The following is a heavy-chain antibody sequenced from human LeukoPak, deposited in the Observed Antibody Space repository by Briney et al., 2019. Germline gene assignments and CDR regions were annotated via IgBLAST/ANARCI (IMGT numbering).Heavy chain of an antibody. V-gene: IGHV3-30*18. CDR1: GFTFSSYG. J-gene: IGHJ4*02. CDR3: AKDFRYCSSTSCYDTPSLGY. Sequence: GGSLRLSCAASGFTFSSYGMHWVRQAPGKGLEWVAVISYDGSNKYYADSVKGRFTISRDNSKNTLYLQMNSLRAEDTAVYYCAKDFRYCSSTSCYDTPSLGYWGQGTLVTVSS. CDR2: ISYDGSNK. D-gene: IGHD2-2*01.